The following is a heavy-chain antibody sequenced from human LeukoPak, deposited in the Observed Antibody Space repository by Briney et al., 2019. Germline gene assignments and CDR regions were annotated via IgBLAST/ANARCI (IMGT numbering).Heavy chain of an antibody. J-gene: IGHJ3*02. CDR3: ARDLYSSRTNDAFVI. Sequence: SETLSLTCTVSGYSISSGYHWGWIRQPPGKGLEWIGSIYHSGSIYYNPSLKSRVTISVDTSKNQFSLKLRSVTAADTAVYYCARDLYSSRTNDAFVIWGQGTMVTVSS. CDR2: IYHSGSI. CDR1: GYSISSGYH. D-gene: IGHD6-19*01. V-gene: IGHV4-38-2*02.